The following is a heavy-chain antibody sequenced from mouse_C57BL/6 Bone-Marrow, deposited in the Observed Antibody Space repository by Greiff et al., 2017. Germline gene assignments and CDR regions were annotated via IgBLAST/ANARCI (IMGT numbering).Heavy chain of an antibody. J-gene: IGHJ4*01. CDR2: INPHYGTT. V-gene: IGHV1-39*01. CDR3: ARLTAQATPYAMDY. Sequence: VQLQQSGPELVKPGASVKISCKASGYSFTDYNMNWVKQSNGQSLEWIGVINPHYGTTSYNQKFKGKATLTVDQSSSTAYMQLNSLTSEDSAVYYCARLTAQATPYAMDYWGQGTSVTVSS. CDR1: GYSFTDYN. D-gene: IGHD3-2*02.